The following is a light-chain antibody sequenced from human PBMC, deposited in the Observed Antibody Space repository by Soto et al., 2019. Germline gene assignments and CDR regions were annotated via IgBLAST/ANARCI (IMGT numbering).Light chain of an antibody. J-gene: IGLJ2*01. CDR1: VGDVGGHNL. Sequence: QSALTQPASVSGSPGQSFTCSSTAFVGDVGGHNLFSGNQQHPGKAPKSMIYEGSKRPSGVSNRFSGSKAGNTASLTIPGLQAEDEADYHCCSYAGSATFVVFGGGTKLTVL. V-gene: IGLV2-23*03. CDR3: CSYAGSATFVV. CDR2: EGS.